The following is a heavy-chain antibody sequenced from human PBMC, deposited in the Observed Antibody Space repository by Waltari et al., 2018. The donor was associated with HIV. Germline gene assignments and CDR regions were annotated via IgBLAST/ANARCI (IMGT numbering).Heavy chain of an antibody. CDR2: IKSKTARGTT. CDR3: TPLRVGATKVY. D-gene: IGHD1-26*01. CDR1: GFTFSNAW. Sequence: DVSLVQSGGGLVKPGGSLRLSCAASGFTFSNAWMTWVRQAPGKGPWGVDPIKSKTARGTTDYDAPVQGRFTISREDSKNSLYLQMNSRKTQDTAVYYCTPLRVGATKVYWGQGTLVSVS. J-gene: IGHJ4*02. V-gene: IGHV3-15*01.